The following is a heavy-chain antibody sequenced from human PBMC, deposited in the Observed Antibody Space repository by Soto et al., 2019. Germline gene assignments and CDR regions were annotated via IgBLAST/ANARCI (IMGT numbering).Heavy chain of an antibody. CDR2: INHSGST. V-gene: IGHV4-34*01. D-gene: IGHD3-16*01. Sequence: PXXTLSLPCAVYGGSFSGYYWGWIRQPPGKGLEWIGEINHSGSTNYNPSLKSRVTISVDTSKNQFSLKMSSVTAADTAVYYCARVTTFADYWGQGTLVTVSS. CDR3: ARVTTFADY. CDR1: GGSFSGYY. J-gene: IGHJ4*02.